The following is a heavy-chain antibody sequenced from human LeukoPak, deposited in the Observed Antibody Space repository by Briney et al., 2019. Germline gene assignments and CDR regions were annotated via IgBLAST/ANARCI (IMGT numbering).Heavy chain of an antibody. CDR3: AHVELSGTYYTDAFDV. D-gene: IGHD1-26*01. CDR1: GLSLTSSGVG. CDR2: TYWAGDS. V-gene: IGHV2-5*02. Sequence: SSPTLVKPTQTLTLTCTLSGLSLTSSGVGVGWIRQPPGKALEWLALTYWAGDSRHSPSLKNRLTITKDTSKNQVVLTMTNMDPVDTATYYCAHVELSGTYYTDAFDVWGQGTMVTVSS. J-gene: IGHJ3*01.